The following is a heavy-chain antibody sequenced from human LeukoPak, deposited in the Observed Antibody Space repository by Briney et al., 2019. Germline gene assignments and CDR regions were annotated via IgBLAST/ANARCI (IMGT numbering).Heavy chain of an antibody. Sequence: GGSLRLSCAASGFTFSSYWMGWVRQAPGKGLEWVANIKQDGSEKYYVDSVKGRFTISRDNAKNSLYLQMNSLRAEDTAVYYCATKFGDIVATSPFDYWGQGTLVTVSS. J-gene: IGHJ4*02. CDR1: GFTFSSYW. CDR3: ATKFGDIVATSPFDY. CDR2: IKQDGSEK. V-gene: IGHV3-7*01. D-gene: IGHD5-12*01.